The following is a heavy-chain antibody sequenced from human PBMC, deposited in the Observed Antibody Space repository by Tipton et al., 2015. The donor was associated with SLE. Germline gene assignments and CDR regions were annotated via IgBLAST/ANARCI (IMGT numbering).Heavy chain of an antibody. CDR3: ARDGGSYLGDY. Sequence: TLSLTCAVSGYSISSGYYWGWIRQPPGKGLEWIGSINHSGGTYYNPSLNRRVTISLDTSMNQFSLRLNSVTAADTAVYYCARDGGSYLGDYWGQGTLVTVSS. V-gene: IGHV4-38-2*02. J-gene: IGHJ4*02. CDR2: INHSGGT. D-gene: IGHD3-10*01. CDR1: GYSISSGYY.